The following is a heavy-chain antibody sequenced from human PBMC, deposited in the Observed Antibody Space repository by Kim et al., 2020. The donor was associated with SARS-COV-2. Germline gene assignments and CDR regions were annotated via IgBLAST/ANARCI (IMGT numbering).Heavy chain of an antibody. V-gene: IGHV4-34*01. CDR1: GGSFSGYY. CDR3: ARDRLGYSSHYGMYV. D-gene: IGHD6-13*01. CDR2: INHSGST. J-gene: IGHJ6*02. Sequence: SETLSLTCAVYGGSFSGYYWSWIRQPPGKGLEWIGEINHSGSTNYNPSLKSRVTISVDTSKNQFSLKLSSVTAADTAVYYCARDRLGYSSHYGMYVWGQGTTVTVSS.